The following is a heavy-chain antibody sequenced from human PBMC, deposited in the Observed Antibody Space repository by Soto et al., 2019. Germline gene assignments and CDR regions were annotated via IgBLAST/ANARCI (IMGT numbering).Heavy chain of an antibody. CDR1: RDSVSSQSAA. CDR3: ARSGDEGADDY. J-gene: IGHJ4*02. CDR2: TYYRSKWYN. V-gene: IGHV6-1*01. Sequence: PSQTLSLTCAISRDSVSSQSAACNWIRQSPSRGLEWLGRTYYRSKWYNEYAVSVKSRITINPDTSKNQFSLQLNSVTPEDTAVYYWARSGDEGADDYWGQGSLVTVSS. D-gene: IGHD1-26*01.